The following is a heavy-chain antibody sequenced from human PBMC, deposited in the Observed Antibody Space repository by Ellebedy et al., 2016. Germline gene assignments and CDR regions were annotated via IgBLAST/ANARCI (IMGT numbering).Heavy chain of an antibody. CDR1: GGSISSSSYY. J-gene: IGHJ4*02. CDR3: ARGLVRGYTFSYGRLDS. CDR2: IYYSGST. D-gene: IGHD3-10*02. Sequence: SETLSLTCTVSGGSISSSSYYWGWIRQPPGKGLEWIGSIYYSGSTYYNPSLKSRVTISVDTSKNQFSLKLSSVTAADTAVYYCARGLVRGYTFSYGRLDSWGQGTLVTVSS. V-gene: IGHV4-39*01.